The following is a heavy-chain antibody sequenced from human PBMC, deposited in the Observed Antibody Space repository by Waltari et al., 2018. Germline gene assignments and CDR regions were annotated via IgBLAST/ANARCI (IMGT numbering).Heavy chain of an antibody. CDR3: AKGALAGEEFAH. V-gene: IGHV3-43*01. Sequence: EVQLVESGGAVVQPGGSLRLSCAASGFTFDDYTMHLVRQAPGKCLEWVSLSSWDDANTYYADSGKGRFTIARDNSKNSLYLQMNSLRIEDSALYFCAKGALAGEEFAHWGQGTVVTVSS. CDR2: SSWDDANT. D-gene: IGHD1-1*01. J-gene: IGHJ4*02. CDR1: GFTFDDYT.